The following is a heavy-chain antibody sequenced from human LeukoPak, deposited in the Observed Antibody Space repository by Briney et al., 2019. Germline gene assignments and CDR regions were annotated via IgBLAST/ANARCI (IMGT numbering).Heavy chain of an antibody. D-gene: IGHD1-26*01. CDR1: GFTFSNAW. CDR3: TTGPYSGSFILSDY. V-gene: IGHV3-15*07. Sequence: GGSLRLSCAASGFTFSNAWMNWVRRAPGKGLEWVGRIKSKTDDGTTEYAAPVKGRFTISRDDSKNTLYLQMNSLKTEDTAVYYCTTGPYSGSFILSDYWGQGTLVTVSS. CDR2: IKSKTDDGTT. J-gene: IGHJ1*01.